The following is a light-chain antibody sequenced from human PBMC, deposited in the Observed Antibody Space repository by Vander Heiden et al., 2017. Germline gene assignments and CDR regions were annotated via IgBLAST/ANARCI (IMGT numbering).Light chain of an antibody. CDR1: SLSTYY. Sequence: SSELTPDPAVSVALGQTVRLQCQGDSLSTYYASWYQQKPGQAPILVIYGNNNRPSGSQDRFSGSSSVNTASLTITGAQAEDEADYYCNSRDSSGNHLVFGGGTKLTVL. CDR3: NSRDSSGNHLV. V-gene: IGLV3-19*01. J-gene: IGLJ2*01. CDR2: GNN.